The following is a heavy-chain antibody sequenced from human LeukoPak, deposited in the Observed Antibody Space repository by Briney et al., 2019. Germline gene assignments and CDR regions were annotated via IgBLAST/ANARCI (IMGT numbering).Heavy chain of an antibody. CDR1: GFTFSSYW. J-gene: IGHJ4*02. CDR2: IKSKAHGGTT. D-gene: IGHD3-10*01. V-gene: IGHV3-15*05. Sequence: GGSLRLSCAASGFTFSSYWMSWVRQAPGKGLEWVGRIKSKAHGGTTDYAAPVKGRFTISRDDSKNTLYLQMNSLKTEDTAMYFCTTQVRGVTFDYWGQGTLVTVSS. CDR3: TTQVRGVTFDY.